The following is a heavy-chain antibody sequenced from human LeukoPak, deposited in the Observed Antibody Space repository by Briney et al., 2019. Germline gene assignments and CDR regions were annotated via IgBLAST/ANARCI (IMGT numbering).Heavy chain of an antibody. J-gene: IGHJ3*02. CDR1: GGTFSSYA. V-gene: IGHV1-69*01. Sequence: SVKVSCKASGGTFSSYAISWVRQAPGQGLEWMGGIIPIFGTANYAQKFQGRVTITADESTSTAYKELSSLRSEDTAVYYCARGYSSSWTDAFDIWGQGTMVTVSS. CDR2: IIPIFGTA. D-gene: IGHD6-13*01. CDR3: ARGYSSSWTDAFDI.